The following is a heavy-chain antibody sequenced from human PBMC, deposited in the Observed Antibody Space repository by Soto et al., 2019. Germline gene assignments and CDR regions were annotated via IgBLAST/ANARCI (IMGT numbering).Heavy chain of an antibody. CDR2: IMPFFGSG. D-gene: IGHD3-22*01. CDR1: RGTFTNYA. J-gene: IGHJ4*02. CDR3: ARDRAGYYSHFVY. Sequence: QVYLVQSGAEVKKPGSSVKVSCKALRGTFTNYAFSWVRQAPGQGLEWMGGIMPFFGSGNYAQKFQGTINITADESTSSVYVELTSLRSEDTAVYYCARDRAGYYSHFVYWGQGTLVTVSS. V-gene: IGHV1-69*01.